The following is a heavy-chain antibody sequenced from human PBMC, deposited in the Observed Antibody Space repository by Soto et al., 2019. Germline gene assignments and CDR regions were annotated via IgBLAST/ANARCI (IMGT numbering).Heavy chain of an antibody. Sequence: QVQLVQSGAEVKKPGSSVKVSCKASGGTFSSYAISWVRQAPGQGLEWMGGIIPIFGTANYAQKFQGRVTITADESKSTAYMELSSLRSEDTAVYYCARGIVVVTATPYNWFDPWGQGTLVTVSS. J-gene: IGHJ5*02. CDR1: GGTFSSYA. CDR2: IIPIFGTA. V-gene: IGHV1-69*01. CDR3: ARGIVVVTATPYNWFDP. D-gene: IGHD2-21*02.